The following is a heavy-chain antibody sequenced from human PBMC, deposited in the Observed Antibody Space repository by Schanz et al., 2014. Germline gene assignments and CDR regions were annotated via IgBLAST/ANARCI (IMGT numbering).Heavy chain of an antibody. CDR2: INPNSGGT. Sequence: QVQLVQSGAEVKKPGSSVKVSCKASGYTFTGHYMHWVRQAPGQGLEWMGRINPNSGGTNYAQKFQGRVTVTRDTSISTAYMELWRLGSEDTAMYYCASDGSGRYTGFDYWGQGTVVTVSS. CDR1: GYTFTGHY. CDR3: ASDGSGRYTGFDY. D-gene: IGHD1-26*01. V-gene: IGHV1-2*06. J-gene: IGHJ4*03.